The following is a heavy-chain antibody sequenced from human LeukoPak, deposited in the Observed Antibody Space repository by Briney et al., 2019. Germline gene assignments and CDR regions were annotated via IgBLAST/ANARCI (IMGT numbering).Heavy chain of an antibody. CDR3: ARQSSGYYTYFFDY. D-gene: IGHD3-3*01. V-gene: IGHV4-59*08. Sequence: NPSETLSLTCTVSGGSISSYYWSWIRQPPGKGLEWIGYIYYSGSTNYNPSLKSRVTISVNTSKNQFSLKLSSVTAADTAVYYCARQSSGYYTYFFDYWGQGTLVTVSS. CDR2: IYYSGST. J-gene: IGHJ4*02. CDR1: GGSISSYY.